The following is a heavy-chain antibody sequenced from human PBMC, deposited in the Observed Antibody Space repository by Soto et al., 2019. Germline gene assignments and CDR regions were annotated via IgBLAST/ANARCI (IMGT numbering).Heavy chain of an antibody. CDR1: GYTFTSYD. D-gene: IGHD6-19*01. Sequence: VQLMQSGAEVKKPGASVKVSCKASGYTFTSYDINWVQQATGQGLEWMGWMNPSSGHTGYAQKFQGRVTMTRNTSISTAYMELSSLRSEDTAVYYCASGRSGWYSNSNWFDPWGQGTLVTVSS. CDR2: MNPSSGHT. J-gene: IGHJ5*02. CDR3: ASGRSGWYSNSNWFDP. V-gene: IGHV1-8*01.